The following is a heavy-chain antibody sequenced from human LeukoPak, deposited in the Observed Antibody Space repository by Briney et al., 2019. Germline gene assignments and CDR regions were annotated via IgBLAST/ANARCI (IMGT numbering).Heavy chain of an antibody. CDR2: VYYSGST. J-gene: IGHJ4*02. D-gene: IGHD1-26*01. CDR3: ASGSHYWYYFDY. V-gene: IGHV4-59*01. Sequence: PSETLSLTCTVSGGSLSSYYWSWIRQPPGKGLEWIGYVYYSGSTNYNPSLKSRVTISVDTSKNQFSLNLSSVTAADTAVYYCASGSHYWYYFDYWGQGTLVTVSS. CDR1: GGSLSSYY.